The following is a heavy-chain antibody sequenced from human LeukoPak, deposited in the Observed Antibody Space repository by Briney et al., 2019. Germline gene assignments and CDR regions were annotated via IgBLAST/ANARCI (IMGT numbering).Heavy chain of an antibody. V-gene: IGHV3-30*04. J-gene: IGHJ4*02. Sequence: PGRSLRLSCAASGLTFSNYAFHWVRQAPGKGLEWVAVISYDGNNKYYADSVKGRFTISRDNSKNTLYVQMNSLRAEDTAVYYCARLTSPAASDFWGRGTLVTVSS. CDR1: GLTFSNYA. D-gene: IGHD2-2*01. CDR3: ARLTSPAASDF. CDR2: ISYDGNNK.